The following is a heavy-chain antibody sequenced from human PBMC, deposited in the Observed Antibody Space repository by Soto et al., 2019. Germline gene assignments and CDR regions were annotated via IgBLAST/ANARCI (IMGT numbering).Heavy chain of an antibody. D-gene: IGHD3-3*02. V-gene: IGHV1-69*12. CDR3: ARDTDRQQLGGNYYYIMDV. J-gene: IGHJ6*01. CDR1: GGTFRTSA. CDR2: IMPVFPTP. Sequence: QVQLVQSGAEVKKPGSSVKVSCKTSGGTFRTSAISWVRQAPGQGLEWMGGIMPVFPTPDYAQKCQGRVTITADESTGTAYMELSSLRSEDTAVYYCARDTDRQQLGGNYYYIMDVWGQGTTVTVSS.